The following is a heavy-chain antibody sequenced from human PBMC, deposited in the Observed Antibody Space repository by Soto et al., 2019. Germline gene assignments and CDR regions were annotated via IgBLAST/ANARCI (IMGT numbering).Heavy chain of an antibody. V-gene: IGHV4-34*01. CDR3: ARENRRITIFGVVIPFDY. CDR2: ITHSGST. Sequence: QVQLQQWGAGLLKPSETLSLTCAVYGGSFSGYYWSWIRQPPGKGLEWIGEITHSGSTNYNPSLKTRVTMSVDTSKNQLSLKLSSVTAADTAVYYCARENRRITIFGVVIPFDYWGQGTLVTVSS. J-gene: IGHJ4*02. CDR1: GGSFSGYY. D-gene: IGHD3-3*01.